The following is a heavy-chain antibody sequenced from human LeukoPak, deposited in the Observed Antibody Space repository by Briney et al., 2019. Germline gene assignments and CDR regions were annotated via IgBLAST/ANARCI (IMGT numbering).Heavy chain of an antibody. D-gene: IGHD3-10*01. CDR3: TTERVLIWFGDIYYYYMDV. J-gene: IGHJ6*03. V-gene: IGHV3-15*01. Sequence: VGSLRLSCAASGFTFSNAWMSWVRQAPGKGLEWVCRIKSKTDGGTTDYAAPVKGRFTISRDDSKNTLYLQMNSLKTEDTAVYYCTTERVLIWFGDIYYYYMDVWGKGTTVTISS. CDR2: IKSKTDGGTT. CDR1: GFTFSNAW.